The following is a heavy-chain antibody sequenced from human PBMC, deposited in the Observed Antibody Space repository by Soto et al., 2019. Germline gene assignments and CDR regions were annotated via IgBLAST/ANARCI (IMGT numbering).Heavy chain of an antibody. CDR3: ARDRTKGYGEPSWFDP. Sequence: QVQLQQWGAGLLKPSETLSLTCAVYGGSFSGYYWSWIRQPPGKGLEWTGEINHSASTNYNPSLKSRVTISVDTSKHQFSLKLSSVTAADTAVYYCARDRTKGYGEPSWFDPWGQGTLVTVSS. CDR2: INHSAST. V-gene: IGHV4-34*01. J-gene: IGHJ5*02. D-gene: IGHD4-17*01. CDR1: GGSFSGYY.